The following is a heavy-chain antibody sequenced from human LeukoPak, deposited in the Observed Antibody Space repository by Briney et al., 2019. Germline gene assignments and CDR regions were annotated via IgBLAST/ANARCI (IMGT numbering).Heavy chain of an antibody. Sequence: GGSLRLSCAGSGFAFSEYWMHWARQTPEKGLMWVSRINDGGTYTAYADSVKGRFAVSRDNAENTLYLQMDSLTVEDTGLYYCARGEDYGDYFDYWGQGTLVTVSS. J-gene: IGHJ4*02. V-gene: IGHV3-74*01. D-gene: IGHD4-17*01. CDR1: GFAFSEYW. CDR3: ARGEDYGDYFDY. CDR2: INDGGTYT.